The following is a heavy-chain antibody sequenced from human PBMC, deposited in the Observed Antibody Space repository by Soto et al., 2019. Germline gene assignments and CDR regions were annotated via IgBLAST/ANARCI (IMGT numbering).Heavy chain of an antibody. D-gene: IGHD3-10*01. Sequence: SETLSLTCTVSGGSISSYYWSWIRQPPGKGLEWIGYIYYSGSTNYNPSLESRVTISVDTSKNQFSLKLSSVTAADTAVYYCARQLGLWFGEFHHWFDPWGQGTLVTVSS. CDR1: GGSISSYY. V-gene: IGHV4-59*01. J-gene: IGHJ5*02. CDR2: IYYSGST. CDR3: ARQLGLWFGEFHHWFDP.